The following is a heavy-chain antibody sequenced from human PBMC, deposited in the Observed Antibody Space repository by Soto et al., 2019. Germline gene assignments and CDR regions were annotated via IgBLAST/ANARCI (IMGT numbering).Heavy chain of an antibody. CDR1: GFTFSSYA. CDR2: ISSSDANT. Sequence: EVQLLESGGGLVQPGGSLRLSCAASGFTFSSYAMSWVRQAPAKGLEWVSTISSSDANTYYADSVKGRFTISRDNSKNTLHLQMNSLRAEDTAVYYCAMGHFVGGNPYIFAYWGQGTLVTVSS. J-gene: IGHJ4*02. D-gene: IGHD1-26*01. V-gene: IGHV3-23*01. CDR3: AMGHFVGGNPYIFAY.